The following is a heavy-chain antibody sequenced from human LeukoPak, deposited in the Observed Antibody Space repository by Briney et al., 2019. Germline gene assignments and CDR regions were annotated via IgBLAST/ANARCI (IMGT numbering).Heavy chain of an antibody. CDR2: ITGGSTTIT. CDR1: GFNFNNYN. D-gene: IGHD2/OR15-2a*01. CDR3: GSLHNRAL. Sequence: GGSLRLSCAASGFNFNNYNMNWVRQAPGKGLGWLSYITGGSTTITKYADSVRGRFTISRDNAKNSLNLHMTSLRAEDTAMYYCGSLHNRALWGQGTLVTVSS. J-gene: IGHJ1*01. V-gene: IGHV3-48*01.